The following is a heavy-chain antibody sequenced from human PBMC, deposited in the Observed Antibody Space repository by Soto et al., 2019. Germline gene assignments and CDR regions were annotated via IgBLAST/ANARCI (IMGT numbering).Heavy chain of an antibody. CDR1: GFTFSSYG. V-gene: IGHV3-33*01. CDR3: ALVRGDSSGYYNYYGMDV. J-gene: IGHJ6*02. Sequence: PGGSLRLSCAASGFTFSSYGMHWVRQAPGKGLEWVAVIWYDGSNKYYADSVKGRFTISRDNSKNTLYLQMNSLRAEDTTVYYFALVRGDSSGYYNYYGMDVWGQGTTVTVSS. CDR2: IWYDGSNK. D-gene: IGHD3-22*01.